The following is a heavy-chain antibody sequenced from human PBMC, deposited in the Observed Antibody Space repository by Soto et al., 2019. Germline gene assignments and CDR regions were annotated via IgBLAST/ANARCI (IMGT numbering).Heavy chain of an antibody. D-gene: IGHD2-15*01. CDR1: GFSLTSSGVG. CDR2: IYWDDDK. Sequence: QITLKESGPPLVNPTQTLTLTCTFSGFSLTSSGVGVGWIRQPPGKALEWLALIYWDDDKRYSPSLKSRLTIAKDTSKNQVVLTMTNMDPVDTATYYCAHKITYYRCSGGSCHFDYWGQGTLVTVSS. J-gene: IGHJ4*02. CDR3: AHKITYYRCSGGSCHFDY. V-gene: IGHV2-5*02.